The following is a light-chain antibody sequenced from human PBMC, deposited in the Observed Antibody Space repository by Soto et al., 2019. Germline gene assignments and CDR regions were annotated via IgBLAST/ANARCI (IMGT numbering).Light chain of an antibody. CDR2: EVN. CDR3: TSYGGGDNYVI. Sequence: QSALTQPPSASGSPGQSVTISCTGTSSDLGRYRFVSWYQQRPGKAPKLMISEVNKRPSGVPDRFSGSQSGNTAFLTVSGLQAEDEAVYFCTSYGGGDNYVIFGGGTKVTVL. J-gene: IGLJ2*01. V-gene: IGLV2-8*01. CDR1: SSDLGRYRF.